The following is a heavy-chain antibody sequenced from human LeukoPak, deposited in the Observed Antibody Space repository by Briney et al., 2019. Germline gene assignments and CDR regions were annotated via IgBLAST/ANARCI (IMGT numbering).Heavy chain of an antibody. Sequence: SETLSLTCTVSGGSLSSGSYYWRWLRQPAGKGLEWLGHIYTSGSTNYNPSRKSRVTISEDTSKNQFSLKLSSVTAADPAVYFCVRNSYYYMDVWGKGTTVTISS. J-gene: IGHJ6*03. V-gene: IGHV4-61*09. CDR3: VRNSYYYMDV. CDR2: IYTSGST. CDR1: GGSLSSGSYY.